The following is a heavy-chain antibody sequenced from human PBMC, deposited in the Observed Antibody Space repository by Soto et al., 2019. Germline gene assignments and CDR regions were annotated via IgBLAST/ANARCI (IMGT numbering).Heavy chain of an antibody. CDR3: ARGGRCSSTSCLNRYDY. D-gene: IGHD2-2*01. J-gene: IGHJ4*02. Sequence: GGSLRLSCAASGFTFSSYWMSWVRQAPGKGLEWVANIKQDGSEKYYVDSVKGRFTISRDNAKNSLYLQMNSLRAEDTAVYYCARGGRCSSTSCLNRYDYWGQGTLVTVSS. CDR2: IKQDGSEK. V-gene: IGHV3-7*01. CDR1: GFTFSSYW.